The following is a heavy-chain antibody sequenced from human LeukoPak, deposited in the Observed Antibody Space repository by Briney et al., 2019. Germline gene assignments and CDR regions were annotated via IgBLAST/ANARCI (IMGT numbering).Heavy chain of an antibody. J-gene: IGHJ4*02. CDR3: ARRDGGDPLGY. D-gene: IGHD2-21*02. V-gene: IGHV1-46*01. Sequence: ASVKVSCKASGYTFTRYYMNWVRQAPGQGLEWMGIINPSGGSTSYAQKFQGRVTMTRDTSTSTVYMELSSLRSEDTAVYYCARRDGGDPLGYWGQGTLVTVSS. CDR1: GYTFTRYY. CDR2: INPSGGST.